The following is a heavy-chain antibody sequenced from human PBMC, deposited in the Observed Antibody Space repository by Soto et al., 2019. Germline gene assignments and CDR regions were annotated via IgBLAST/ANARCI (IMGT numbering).Heavy chain of an antibody. CDR3: ATREAIWGTNGAFDI. CDR2: INSDGSST. D-gene: IGHD3-16*01. CDR1: GFTFSSYW. V-gene: IGHV3-74*01. J-gene: IGHJ3*02. Sequence: GGSLRLSCAASGFTFSSYWMHWVRQAPGKGLVWVSRINSDGSSTSYADSVKGRFTISRDNAKNTLYLQMNSLRAEDTAVYYCATREAIWGTNGAFDIWGQGTMVTVSS.